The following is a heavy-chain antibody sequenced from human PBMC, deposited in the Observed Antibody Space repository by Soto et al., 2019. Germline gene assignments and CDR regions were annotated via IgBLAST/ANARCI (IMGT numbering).Heavy chain of an antibody. Sequence: QVQLQASGPGLVTPSGTLSLTCAVSGGSISSSNWWSWVRQPPGQGLEWIGAIYQSGSTTYNPSLKSRVTISVDKSKNQFTLKLSAVTAADTAVYYCARDRMDQWVGSNNWFDPWGQGTLVTVSS. CDR1: GGSISSSNW. J-gene: IGHJ5*02. D-gene: IGHD1-26*01. CDR3: ARDRMDQWVGSNNWFDP. V-gene: IGHV4-4*02. CDR2: IYQSGST.